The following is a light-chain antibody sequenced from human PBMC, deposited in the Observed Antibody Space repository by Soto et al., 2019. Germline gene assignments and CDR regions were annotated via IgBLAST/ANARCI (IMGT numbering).Light chain of an antibody. CDR1: QCISGY. CDR3: QQYNGYSWT. J-gene: IGKJ1*01. CDR2: DAS. V-gene: IGKV1-5*01. Sequence: DIQMTQSPSTLSASVGDKVTITCRASQCISGYLAWYQQKTGKAPQLLMYDASSLEGGVPSRFSGSGSGTEFTLTISSLQPDDFATYYCQQYNGYSWTFGQGTKV.